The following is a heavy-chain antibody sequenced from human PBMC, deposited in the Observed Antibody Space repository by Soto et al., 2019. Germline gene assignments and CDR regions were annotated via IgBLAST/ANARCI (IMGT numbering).Heavy chain of an antibody. CDR3: ARWGTTGGLDV. V-gene: IGHV3-33*05. J-gene: IGHJ1*01. CDR2: TSYDGSNK. D-gene: IGHD3-16*01. CDR1: GFTFRSYV. Sequence: ESGGGVVHPGTSLRLSCVGSGFTFRSYVIHWDRQAPGKGLEWVALTSYDGSNKDYGDSVKGRFTISRDNSRNTVDLQMDSLRREDTALYYCARWGTTGGLDVWGQGTLVSVSS.